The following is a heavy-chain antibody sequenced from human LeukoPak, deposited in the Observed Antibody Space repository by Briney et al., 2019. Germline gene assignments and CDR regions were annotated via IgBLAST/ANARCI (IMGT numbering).Heavy chain of an antibody. J-gene: IGHJ4*02. CDR1: GYTFTSYD. CDR3: ARGYLSGGSVDY. V-gene: IGHV1-8*01. D-gene: IGHD3-10*01. CDR2: MNPNRGNT. Sequence: ASVTVSCTASGYTFTSYDIHWVRQAPGQGLEWMGWMNPNRGNTGYAQKFQGRVTMTRNTSISTAYMELSSLRSEDTAVYYCARGYLSGGSVDYWGQGTLVTVSS.